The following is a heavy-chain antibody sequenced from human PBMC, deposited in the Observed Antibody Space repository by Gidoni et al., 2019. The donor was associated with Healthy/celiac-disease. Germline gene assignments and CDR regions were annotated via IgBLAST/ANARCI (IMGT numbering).Heavy chain of an antibody. V-gene: IGHV4-39*01. CDR3: VGEGIVVVPAAMRPYGMDV. Sequence: QLQLQESGPGLVKPSETLSLTCTVSGGSISSSSSYWGWIRQPPGKGLEWIGSIYYSGSTYYNPSLKSRVTISVDTSKNQFSLKLSSVTAADTAVYYCVGEGIVVVPAAMRPYGMDVWGQGTTVTVSS. CDR1: GGSISSSSSY. D-gene: IGHD2-2*01. J-gene: IGHJ6*02. CDR2: IYYSGST.